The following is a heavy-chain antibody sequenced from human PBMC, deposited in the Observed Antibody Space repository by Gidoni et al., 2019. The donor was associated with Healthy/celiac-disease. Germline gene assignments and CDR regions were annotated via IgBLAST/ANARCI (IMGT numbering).Heavy chain of an antibody. V-gene: IGHV4-59*08. CDR1: GGSISSYY. CDR3: ARHSTTYYDFWSGYTDRHFDY. J-gene: IGHJ4*02. CDR2: IYYRGST. Sequence: QVQLQESGPGLVKPSETLSLTCTVSGGSISSYYWSWIRQPPGKGLEWIGYIYYRGSTNYNPSLKSRVTISVDTSKNQFSLKLSSVTAADTAVYYCARHSTTYYDFWSGYTDRHFDYWGQGTLVTVSS. D-gene: IGHD3-3*01.